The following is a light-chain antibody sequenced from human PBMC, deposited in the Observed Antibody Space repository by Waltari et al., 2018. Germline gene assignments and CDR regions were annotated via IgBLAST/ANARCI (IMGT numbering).Light chain of an antibody. CDR3: TSYTSTNTVV. CDR1: SSDVGGYNF. V-gene: IGLV2-14*01. J-gene: IGLJ2*01. Sequence: QSALAQPASVSGSPGQSITISCTGTSSDVGGYNFVSWYQQHPGKAPKLMIYDVTKLPSGVSNRFSGSKSGNMASLTISGLQAEDEADYYCTSYTSTNTVVFGGGTKVTVL. CDR2: DVT.